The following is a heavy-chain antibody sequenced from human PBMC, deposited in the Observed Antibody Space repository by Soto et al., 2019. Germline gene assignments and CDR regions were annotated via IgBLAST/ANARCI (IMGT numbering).Heavy chain of an antibody. J-gene: IGHJ6*02. CDR2: ISSSVSTI. CDR1: GFTFSHYY. D-gene: IGHD1-26*01. CDR3: ASDRGWELLLYYYGMDV. V-gene: IGHV3-11*01. Sequence: QVQLVESVGGVVKPGGSLRLSCAVFGFTFSHYYMSWIRQAPGKVLEWVSYISSSVSTIYYADSVKGRFTISRDNAKNSLYMQMNSLRAEDTAVYYCASDRGWELLLYYYGMDVWGQGTPVTVSS.